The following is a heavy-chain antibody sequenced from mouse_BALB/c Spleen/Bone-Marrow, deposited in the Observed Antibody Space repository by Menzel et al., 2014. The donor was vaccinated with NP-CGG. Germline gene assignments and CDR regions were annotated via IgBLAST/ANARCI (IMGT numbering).Heavy chain of an antibody. CDR2: ISSGSSTI. D-gene: IGHD4-1*01. CDR3: ATGTRAMDY. Sequence: EVQRVESGGGLVQPGGSRKLSCAASGFTFSSFGMHWVRQAPEKGLEWVAYISSGSSTIYYADTVKGRFTISRDNPKNTPFLQMTSLRSEDTAMYYCATGTRAMDYWGQGTSVTVSS. J-gene: IGHJ4*01. V-gene: IGHV5-17*02. CDR1: GFTFSSFG.